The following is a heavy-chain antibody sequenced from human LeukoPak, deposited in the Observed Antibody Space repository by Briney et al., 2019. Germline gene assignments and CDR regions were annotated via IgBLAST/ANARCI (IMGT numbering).Heavy chain of an antibody. J-gene: IGHJ4*02. D-gene: IGHD6-13*01. CDR2: INPNSGGT. Sequence: GASVTVSCTASGYTFTVYYMHWVRQAPGQGLEWMGWINPNSGGTNYAQKFQGRVTMTRDTSISTAYMELSRLRSDDTAVYYCARVPFGYSSSWYPDYWGQGTLVTVSS. CDR3: ARVPFGYSSSWYPDY. CDR1: GYTFTVYY. V-gene: IGHV1-2*02.